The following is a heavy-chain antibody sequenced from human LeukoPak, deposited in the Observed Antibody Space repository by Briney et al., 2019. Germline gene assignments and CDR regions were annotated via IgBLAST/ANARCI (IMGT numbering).Heavy chain of an antibody. V-gene: IGHV3-7*01. CDR2: IKEDGSEK. J-gene: IGHJ4*02. D-gene: IGHD3-22*01. CDR3: AREYYYDSSGYGSFGY. CDR1: GFTFSYFW. Sequence: GSLRLSCAASGFTFSYFWMSWVRQAPGKGLEWVANIKEDGSEKYYVDSVKGRFTISRDNAKNSLYLQMNSLRAEDTAMYYCAREYYYDSSGYGSFGYWGQGTLVTVSS.